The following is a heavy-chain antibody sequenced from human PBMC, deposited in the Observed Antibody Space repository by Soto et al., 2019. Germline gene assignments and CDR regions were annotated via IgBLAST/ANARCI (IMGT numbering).Heavy chain of an antibody. D-gene: IGHD6-19*01. V-gene: IGHV3-21*01. CDR1: GFTFSSYS. J-gene: IGHJ4*02. CDR3: ASAQAGSGWYVGY. CDR2: ISSSSSYI. Sequence: ESGGGLVKPGGSLRLSYPGSGFTFSSYSKNWVRQAPGKGLEWVSSISSSSSYIYYADSVKGRFTISRDNAKNSLYLQMNSLRAEDTAVYYCASAQAGSGWYVGYWGQGTLVTVSS.